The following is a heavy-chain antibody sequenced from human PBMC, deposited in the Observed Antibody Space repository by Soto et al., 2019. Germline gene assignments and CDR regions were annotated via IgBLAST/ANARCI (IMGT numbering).Heavy chain of an antibody. D-gene: IGHD2-15*01. CDR3: AKDRRGTCSGGSCSYYYYYYMDV. Sequence: GGSLRLSCAASGFTFSSYAMSWVRQAPGKGLEWVSAFSGSGGSTYYADSVKGRFTISRDNSKNTLYLQMNSLRAEDTAVYYCAKDRRGTCSGGSCSYYYYYYMDVWGKGTTVTVSS. CDR1: GFTFSSYA. J-gene: IGHJ6*03. V-gene: IGHV3-23*01. CDR2: FSGSGGST.